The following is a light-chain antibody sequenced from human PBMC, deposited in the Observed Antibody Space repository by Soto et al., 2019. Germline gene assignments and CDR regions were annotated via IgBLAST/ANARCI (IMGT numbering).Light chain of an antibody. Sequence: ETVMTHSPATLSVSPGERATLSCRASQSVSSNLAWYQQKPGQAPRLLIYGASTRATGIPARFSGSGSGTDFTLTISSLQSEDFAVYFCQQYKNWPPLTFGGGTKVEIK. J-gene: IGKJ4*01. CDR3: QQYKNWPPLT. CDR1: QSVSSN. V-gene: IGKV3-15*01. CDR2: GAS.